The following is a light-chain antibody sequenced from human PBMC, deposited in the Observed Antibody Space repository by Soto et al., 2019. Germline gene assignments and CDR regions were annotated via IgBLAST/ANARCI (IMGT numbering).Light chain of an antibody. J-gene: IGKJ5*01. CDR1: QSVSSK. CDR3: QQYNNWPPIT. Sequence: ETVMTQSPATLSVSPGERATLSCRASQSVSSKLAWYQQKPGQAPRLLIYGASTRATGIPARFSGSGSGTEFTLSISGLQSEDSAVYYCQQYNNWPPITFGQGTRLEIK. V-gene: IGKV3D-15*01. CDR2: GAS.